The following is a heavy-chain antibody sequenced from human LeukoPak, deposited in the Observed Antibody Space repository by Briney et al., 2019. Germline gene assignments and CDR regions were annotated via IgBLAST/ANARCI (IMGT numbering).Heavy chain of an antibody. V-gene: IGHV4-30-2*01. D-gene: IGHD6-25*01. J-gene: IGHJ4*02. Sequence: SETLSLTCTVSGGSISSSSYSWSWIRQPPGKGLEWIGYIYHSGSTYYNPSLKSRVIMSVDTSKNQFSLKLRSVTDADTAVYYCARAREAATLDYWGQGTLVIVSS. CDR3: ARAREAATLDY. CDR2: IYHSGST. CDR1: GGSISSSSYS.